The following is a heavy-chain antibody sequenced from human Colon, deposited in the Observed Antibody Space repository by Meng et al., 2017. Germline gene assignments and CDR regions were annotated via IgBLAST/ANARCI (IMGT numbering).Heavy chain of an antibody. CDR1: GDSISSGNHY. J-gene: IGHJ5*02. CDR2: FYFIENT. D-gene: IGHD3-22*01. V-gene: IGHV4-31*03. CDR3: ARYYYDSSGVTYFDP. Sequence: VPLHDSSPGLLTPSQPLSLTCIVAGDSISSGNHYWSWSRQHPGKRLESIGYFYFIENTYYNPPLKSRVTISVDTSKNQFSLNLRSVTAADTAVYYCARYYYDSSGVTYFDPWGQGTLVTVSS.